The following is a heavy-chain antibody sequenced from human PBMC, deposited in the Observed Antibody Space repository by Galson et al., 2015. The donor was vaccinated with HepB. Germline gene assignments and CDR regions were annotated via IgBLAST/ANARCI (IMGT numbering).Heavy chain of an antibody. V-gene: IGHV3-9*01. CDR1: GFTFDDYA. D-gene: IGHD1-26*01. CDR2: ISWNSGSI. Sequence: SLRLSCAASGFTFDDYAMHWVRQAPGKGLEWVSGISWNSGSIGYADSVKGRFTISRDNAKNSPYLQMNSLRAEDTALYYCAKDSGSYYRGYFDYWGQGTLVTVSS. CDR3: AKDSGSYYRGYFDY. J-gene: IGHJ4*02.